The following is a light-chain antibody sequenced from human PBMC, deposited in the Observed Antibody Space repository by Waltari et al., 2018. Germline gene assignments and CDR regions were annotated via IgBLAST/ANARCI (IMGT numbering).Light chain of an antibody. V-gene: IGLV2-14*01. CDR3: GSYTASDTWV. CDR2: EVS. Sequence: QSALTQPASVSGSPGQSITISCTGTINDVGAYDFVSWYQHHPGKAPKLIIYEVSARPSGVSNRFSGSRSANTASLAISGLQAEDEAHYYCGSYTASDTWVFGGGTQVTVL. J-gene: IGLJ3*02. CDR1: INDVGAYDF.